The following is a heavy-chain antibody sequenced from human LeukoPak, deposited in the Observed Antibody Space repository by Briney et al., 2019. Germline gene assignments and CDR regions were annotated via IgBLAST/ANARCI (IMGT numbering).Heavy chain of an antibody. D-gene: IGHD3-22*01. J-gene: IGHJ3*02. V-gene: IGHV4-59*08. Sequence: SETLSLTCTVSGGSISSYYWSWIRQPPGKGLEWIGYIYYSGSTNYNPSLKSRVTISVDTSKNQFSLKLSSVTAADTAVYYCARRRSGGYDASDIWGQGTMVTVSS. CDR3: ARRRSGGYDASDI. CDR2: IYYSGST. CDR1: GGSISSYY.